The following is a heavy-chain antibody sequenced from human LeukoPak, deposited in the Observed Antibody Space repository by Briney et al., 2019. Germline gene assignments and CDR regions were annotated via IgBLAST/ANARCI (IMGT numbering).Heavy chain of an antibody. V-gene: IGHV1-2*02. CDR3: ARVLDAYGDYVAIDY. Sequence: ASVKVSCKASGYTFSGYYIFWVRRAPGQGLEWMGWINPNSGGTNYAQKFQGRVTMTRDTSISTAYMELSRLRSDDTAVYYCARVLDAYGDYVAIDYWGQGTLVTVSS. CDR1: GYTFSGYY. J-gene: IGHJ4*02. D-gene: IGHD4-17*01. CDR2: INPNSGGT.